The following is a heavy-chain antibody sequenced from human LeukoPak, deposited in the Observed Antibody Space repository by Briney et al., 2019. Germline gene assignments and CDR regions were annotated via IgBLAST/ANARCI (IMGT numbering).Heavy chain of an antibody. CDR1: GFSFSIYA. D-gene: IGHD1-14*01. CDR3: AKDRVPDGVWEIDY. Sequence: GGSLRLSCVASGFSFSIYAMNWVRQAPGEGLEWVSGIIGSAEEMYVADPVKGRFTISRDNSKNTLYLQMTSLRAEDTAVYYCAKDRVPDGVWEIDYWGQGTLVTVSS. CDR2: IIGSAEEM. J-gene: IGHJ4*02. V-gene: IGHV3-23*01.